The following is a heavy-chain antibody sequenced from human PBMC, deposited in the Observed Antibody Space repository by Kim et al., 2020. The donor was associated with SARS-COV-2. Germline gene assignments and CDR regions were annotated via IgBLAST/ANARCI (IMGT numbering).Heavy chain of an antibody. Sequence: GESLKISCKGSGYSFTSYWIGWVRQMPGKGLEWMGIIYPGDSDTRYSPSFQGQVTISADKSISTAYLQWSSLKASDTAMYYCARHTYDSSGYYHFDYWGQGTLVSVSS. CDR1: GYSFTSYW. J-gene: IGHJ4*02. CDR3: ARHTYDSSGYYHFDY. CDR2: IYPGDSDT. V-gene: IGHV5-51*01. D-gene: IGHD3-22*01.